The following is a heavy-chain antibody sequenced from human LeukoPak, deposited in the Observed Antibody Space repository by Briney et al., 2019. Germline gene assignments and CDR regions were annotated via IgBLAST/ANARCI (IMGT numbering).Heavy chain of an antibody. CDR1: GFTFSSYW. CDR3: AREGQRGYYYYYMDV. Sequence: GGFLRLSCAASGFTFSSYWMSWVRQAPGKGLEWVANIKQDGSEKYYVDSVKGRFTISRDNAKNSLYLQMNSLRAEDTAVYYCAREGQRGYYYYYMDVWGKGTMVTVSS. D-gene: IGHD1-1*01. J-gene: IGHJ6*03. CDR2: IKQDGSEK. V-gene: IGHV3-7*01.